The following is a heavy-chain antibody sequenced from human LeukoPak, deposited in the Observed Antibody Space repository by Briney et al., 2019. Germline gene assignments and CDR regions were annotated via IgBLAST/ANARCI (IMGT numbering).Heavy chain of an antibody. CDR1: GYTFTSYG. J-gene: IGHJ3*02. D-gene: IGHD2-15*01. V-gene: IGHV1-18*01. Sequence: ASVKVSCTASGYTFTSYGISWVRQAPGQGLEWMGWISAYNGNTNYAQKLQGRVTMTTDTSTSTAYMELRSLRSDDTAVYYCAREYCSGGSCYVAFDIWGQGTMVTASS. CDR2: ISAYNGNT. CDR3: AREYCSGGSCYVAFDI.